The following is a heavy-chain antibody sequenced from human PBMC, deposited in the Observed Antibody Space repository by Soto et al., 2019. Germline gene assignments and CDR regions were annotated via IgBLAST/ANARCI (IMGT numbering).Heavy chain of an antibody. CDR1: GFTFSSFG. CDR3: ARARGSGSYYYYGMDV. D-gene: IGHD3-10*01. CDR2: IWSDGSNK. Sequence: GGSLRLSCAASGFTFSSFGMHWVRQAPGKGLEWVALIWSDGSNKYYADSVQGRFTISRDNSQNTLYLQMNSLRAEDTAVYYCARARGSGSYYYYGMDVWGQGTSVTVSS. V-gene: IGHV3-33*01. J-gene: IGHJ6*02.